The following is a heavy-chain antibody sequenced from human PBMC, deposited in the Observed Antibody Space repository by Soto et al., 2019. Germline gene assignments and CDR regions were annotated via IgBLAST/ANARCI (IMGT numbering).Heavy chain of an antibody. V-gene: IGHV3-23*01. CDR3: VKRGRNWGAFDF. CDR2: IGGTDGDSDGVA. Sequence: VQLLESGGDLVQPGGSLRLSCVASGFILNNYAMSWVRQAPGKGLEWVSTIGGTDGDSDGVAWYEDCVKGRFTISRDSSANTLFLHMDNLRAEDSALSYCVKRGRNWGAFDFWGQGTTVVVSS. D-gene: IGHD7-27*01. J-gene: IGHJ3*01. CDR1: GFILNNYA.